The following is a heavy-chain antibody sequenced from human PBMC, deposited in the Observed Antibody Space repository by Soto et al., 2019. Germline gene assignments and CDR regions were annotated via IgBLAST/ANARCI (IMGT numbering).Heavy chain of an antibody. Sequence: EVQLVESGGGLVQPGGSLRLSCAASGFTFSSYSMNWVRQAPGKGLEWVSYISSSSSTIYYADSVKGRFTISRDNAKNSLYLQMNSLRDEDTAVYYCARDHSPYSGSYLDYWGQGTLVTVSS. CDR3: ARDHSPYSGSYLDY. J-gene: IGHJ4*02. CDR1: GFTFSSYS. V-gene: IGHV3-48*02. CDR2: ISSSSSTI. D-gene: IGHD1-26*01.